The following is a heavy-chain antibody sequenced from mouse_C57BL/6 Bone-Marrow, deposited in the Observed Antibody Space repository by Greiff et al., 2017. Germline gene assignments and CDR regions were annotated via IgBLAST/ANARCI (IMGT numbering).Heavy chain of an antibody. V-gene: IGHV1-59*01. D-gene: IGHD1-1*01. CDR3: ARYYGSSYWDFDV. J-gene: IGHJ1*03. CDR1: GYTFTSYW. CDR2: IDPSDSYT. Sequence: QVQLQQPGAELVRPGTSVKLSCKASGYTFTSYWMHWVKQRPGQGLEWIGVIDPSDSYTNYNQKFKGKATLTVDTSSSTAYMQLSSLTSEDSAVYYCARYYGSSYWDFDVWGTGTTVTVSS.